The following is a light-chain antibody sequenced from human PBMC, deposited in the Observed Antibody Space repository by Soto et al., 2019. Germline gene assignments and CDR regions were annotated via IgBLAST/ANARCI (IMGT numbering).Light chain of an antibody. CDR2: WAS. CDR1: QSVLYSSNNKNY. CDR3: QQYESTPPT. J-gene: IGKJ2*01. Sequence: DIVMTQSPDSLAVSLGERATINCKSSQSVLYSSNNKNYLAWYQQRPGQPPKLLIYWASTRESGVTDRFSGSGSGTDFTLTITRLQAEDVAVYYCQQYESTPPTFGQGTKLEIK. V-gene: IGKV4-1*01.